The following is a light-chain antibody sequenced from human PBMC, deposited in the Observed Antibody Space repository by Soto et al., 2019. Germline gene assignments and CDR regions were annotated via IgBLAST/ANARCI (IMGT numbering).Light chain of an antibody. CDR1: QSVSSSS. V-gene: IGKV3-20*01. Sequence: EIVLTQSPGTLSLSPGERATLSCRASQSVSSSSLAWYQQKPGQAPRLLIYGASSRATGIPDRFSGSGSGTDFTLTISRLEPEDFAVYYCQQYGSSPPTFGQGTKADIK. CDR2: GAS. CDR3: QQYGSSPPT. J-gene: IGKJ1*01.